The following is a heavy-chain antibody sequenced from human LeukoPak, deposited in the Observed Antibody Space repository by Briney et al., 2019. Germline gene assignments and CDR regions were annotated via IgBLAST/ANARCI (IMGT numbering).Heavy chain of an antibody. Sequence: ASVKVSCKASGYTFTGYYMHWVRQAPGQGLEWMGWINPNSGGTNYAQKFQGWVTMTRDTSISTAYMELSRLRSDDTAVYYCASSQLPVWELLPHDYYYGMDVWGQGTTVTVSS. CDR1: GYTFTGYY. CDR3: ASSQLPVWELLPHDYYYGMDV. V-gene: IGHV1-2*04. CDR2: INPNSGGT. J-gene: IGHJ6*02. D-gene: IGHD1-26*01.